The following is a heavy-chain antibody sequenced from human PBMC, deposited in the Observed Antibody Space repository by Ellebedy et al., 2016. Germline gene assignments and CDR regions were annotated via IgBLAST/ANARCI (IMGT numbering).Heavy chain of an antibody. CDR3: ARGQWLPDLDY. J-gene: IGHJ4*02. D-gene: IGHD6-19*01. V-gene: IGHV3-74*01. CDR2: MKSEGVT. CDR1: GFTFSSYW. Sequence: GGSLRLSCAASGFTFSSYWMHWVRQAPGKGPVWVALMKSEGVTYYADSVKGRFTLSRDNSKNTLNLQMNSLRAEDTAVYYCARGQWLPDLDYWGQGTLVTVSS.